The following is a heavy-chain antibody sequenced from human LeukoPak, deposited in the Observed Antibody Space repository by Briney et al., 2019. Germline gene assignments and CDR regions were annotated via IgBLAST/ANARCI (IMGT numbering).Heavy chain of an antibody. J-gene: IGHJ6*02. V-gene: IGHV4-39*01. D-gene: IGHD4-17*01. Sequence: SETLSLTCTVSGGSIRSSYYYWGWIRQPPGKGLEWIVSIYDSGSTYYNPSLKSRVTISVDTSKNQFSLKLNSVTAADTAVYYCARLADYGDYADAYGMDVWGQGTTVTVSS. CDR2: IYDSGST. CDR3: ARLADYGDYADAYGMDV. CDR1: GGSIRSSYYY.